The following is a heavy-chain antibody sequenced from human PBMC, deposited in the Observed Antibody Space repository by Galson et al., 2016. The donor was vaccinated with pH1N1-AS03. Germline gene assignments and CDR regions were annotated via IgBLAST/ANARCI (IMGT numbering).Heavy chain of an antibody. D-gene: IGHD4-23*01. V-gene: IGHV4-59*01. J-gene: IGHJ2*01. Sequence: QVQLQEAGPGLVKPSETLSLTCTVPGGPIRGDYWNWIRQPPGKRLEWIGSISYTGKHNYNPPHKSRVTISIDTSRNQFFLQLTSVTAADTAVYYCARAYDLGGNFYWNFDVWGRGALFTVSS. CDR1: GGPIRGDY. CDR2: ISYTGKH. CDR3: ARAYDLGGNFYWNFDV.